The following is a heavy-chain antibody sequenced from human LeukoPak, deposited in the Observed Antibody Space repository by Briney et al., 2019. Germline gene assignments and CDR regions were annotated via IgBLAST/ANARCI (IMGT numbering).Heavy chain of an antibody. J-gene: IGHJ4*02. CDR2: IYPGDSDT. CDR1: GYSFTSYW. D-gene: IGHD3-9*01. V-gene: IGHV5-51*01. Sequence: GGSLRLSCKGSGYSFTSYWIGWVRQMPGKGLEWMGIIYPGDSDTRYSPSFQGQVTISADKSISTACLQWSSLKASDTAMYYCATASNYYDILTGYPDYWGQGTLVTVSS. CDR3: ATASNYYDILTGYPDY.